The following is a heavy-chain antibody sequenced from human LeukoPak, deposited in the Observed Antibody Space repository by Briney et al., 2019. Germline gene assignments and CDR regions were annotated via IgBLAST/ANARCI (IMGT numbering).Heavy chain of an antibody. CDR1: GYSFSNYW. J-gene: IGHJ4*02. CDR3: ARPPGVGATSFDY. CDR2: IFPADSDT. Sequence: GESLKISCKGSGYSFSNYWIAWVRRMPGKGLEWMGIIFPADSDTRYSPSLQGQVTISVDKSINTAYLQWSSLKASDSAMYYCARPPGVGATSFDYWGQGSLVTVSS. V-gene: IGHV5-51*01. D-gene: IGHD1-26*01.